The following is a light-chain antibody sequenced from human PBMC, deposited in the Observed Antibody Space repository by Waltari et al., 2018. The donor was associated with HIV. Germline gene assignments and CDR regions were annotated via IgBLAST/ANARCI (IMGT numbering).Light chain of an antibody. J-gene: IGKJ5*01. CDR2: DAS. Sequence: EIVMTQSPATLSVSPGERATLSCRASQSVSRNLAWYQQKPGQAPRLLIYDASTRATDIPARFSGSGSGTEFTLTISSLQSEDTAVYYCQQYNEWPPITFGQGTRLEIK. CDR3: QQYNEWPPIT. V-gene: IGKV3-15*01. CDR1: QSVSRN.